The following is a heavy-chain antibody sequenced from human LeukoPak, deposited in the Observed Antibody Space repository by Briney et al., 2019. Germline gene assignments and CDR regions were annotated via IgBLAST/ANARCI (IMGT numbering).Heavy chain of an antibody. CDR2: INPNSGGT. J-gene: IGHJ4*02. D-gene: IGHD6-13*01. CDR3: AWLGSSRYLARGAYYFDY. CDR1: GYTFTGYY. V-gene: IGHV1-2*02. Sequence: ASVKVSCKASGYTFTGYYMHWVRQAPGQGLEWMGWINPNSGGTNYAQKFQGRVTMTRDTSISTAYMELSRLRSDDTAVYYCAWLGSSRYLARGAYYFDYWGQGTLVTVSS.